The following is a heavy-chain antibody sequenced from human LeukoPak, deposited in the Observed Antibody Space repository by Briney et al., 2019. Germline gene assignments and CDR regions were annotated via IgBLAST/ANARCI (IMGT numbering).Heavy chain of an antibody. CDR1: GFTFSSYV. J-gene: IGHJ6*02. CDR3: AKDKRMDV. V-gene: IGHV3-23*01. CDR2: ISGSGDST. Sequence: GGSLRLSCAASGFTFSSYVMSWVRQAPGKGLEWVSGISGSGDSTYYADFVKGRFTISRDNSKNALYLQMNCLRAEDTAVYYCAKDKRMDVWGLGTTVTVSS.